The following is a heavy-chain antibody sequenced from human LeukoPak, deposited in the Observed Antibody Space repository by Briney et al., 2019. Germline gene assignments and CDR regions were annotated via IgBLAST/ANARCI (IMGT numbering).Heavy chain of an antibody. V-gene: IGHV4-31*03. J-gene: IGHJ4*02. CDR2: IYYSGSI. CDR3: ARAASVWGSYRQYYFDY. D-gene: IGHD3-16*02. Sequence: SETLSLTCTVSSGSISSGGYYWSWIRQHPGKGLEWIGYIYYSGSIYYNPSLKSRVTISVDTSKNQFSLKLSSMTAADTAVYYCARAASVWGSYRQYYFDYWAREPWSPSPQ. CDR1: SGSISSGGYY.